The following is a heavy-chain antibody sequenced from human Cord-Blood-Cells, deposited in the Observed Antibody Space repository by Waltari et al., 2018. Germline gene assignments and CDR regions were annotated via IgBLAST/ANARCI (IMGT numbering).Heavy chain of an antibody. J-gene: IGHJ3*02. CDR2: IYPGDSDT. D-gene: IGHD3-22*01. Sequence: EVQLVQSGAEVKKHGESLKISCKGSGYSFTSYWIGWVRSMPGKGLEWMGIIYPGDSDTRYSPSVQGQVTISADKSISTAYLQWSSLKASDTAMYYCARAHNYYDSSGYSWDAFDIWGQGTMVTVSS. CDR3: ARAHNYYDSSGYSWDAFDI. V-gene: IGHV5-51*01. CDR1: GYSFTSYW.